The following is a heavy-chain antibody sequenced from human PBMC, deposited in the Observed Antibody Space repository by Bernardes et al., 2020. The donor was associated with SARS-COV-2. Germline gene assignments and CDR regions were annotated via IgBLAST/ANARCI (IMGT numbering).Heavy chain of an antibody. CDR3: AKQAPFSVNYRGLLEF. D-gene: IGHD3-3*01. Sequence: GGSLRLSCAASGFTFSNYAMTWVRQAPGKGLEWVSSLSGRGGDVFYADSVKGRFTISRDTSKDTLYLQMNSLGAEDTAVYYCAKQAPFSVNYRGLLEFWGRGTLVTVSS. V-gene: IGHV3-23*01. CDR2: LSGRGGDV. CDR1: GFTFSNYA. J-gene: IGHJ4*02.